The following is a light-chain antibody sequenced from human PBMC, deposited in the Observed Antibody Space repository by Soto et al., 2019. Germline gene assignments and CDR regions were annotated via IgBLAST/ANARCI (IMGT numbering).Light chain of an antibody. CDR2: SNN. Sequence: QSVLTQPPSASGTPGQRVTISCSGSSSNIGSNTVNWYQQLPGTAPKLLIYSNNQRPSGVPDRFSGSKSGTSASLAISGLQSEDEADYYCAAWDDSLNVRVFGLGTKVTFL. CDR1: SSNIGSNT. V-gene: IGLV1-44*01. CDR3: AAWDDSLNVRV. J-gene: IGLJ2*01.